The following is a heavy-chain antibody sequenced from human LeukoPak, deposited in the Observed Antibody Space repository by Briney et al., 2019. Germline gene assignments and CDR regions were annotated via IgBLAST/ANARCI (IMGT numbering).Heavy chain of an antibody. Sequence: PGGSLRLSCATSGFPFSSYWMLWVRQAPGKGLVWVSRINGDGTVTTYADSVEGRFTISRDNTKNILYLQMSNLRAEDTATYYCSRPQFDYWGQGVLVTVSS. CDR3: SRPQFDY. V-gene: IGHV3-74*03. CDR2: INGDGTVT. CDR1: GFPFSSYW. J-gene: IGHJ4*02.